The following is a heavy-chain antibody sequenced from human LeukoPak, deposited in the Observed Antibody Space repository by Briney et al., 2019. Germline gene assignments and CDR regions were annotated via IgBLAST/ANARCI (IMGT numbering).Heavy chain of an antibody. D-gene: IGHD5-18*01. CDR3: ARERDTALAPYFDY. Sequence: GASVKVSCKASGYSFIRYAITWVRQAPGQGLEWIGWISTYNGNTNYAQSLQGRLTLTTDTSTNTAYMELRSLRSDDTAVYYCARERDTALAPYFDYWGQGTLVTASS. J-gene: IGHJ4*02. V-gene: IGHV1-18*01. CDR1: GYSFIRYA. CDR2: ISTYNGNT.